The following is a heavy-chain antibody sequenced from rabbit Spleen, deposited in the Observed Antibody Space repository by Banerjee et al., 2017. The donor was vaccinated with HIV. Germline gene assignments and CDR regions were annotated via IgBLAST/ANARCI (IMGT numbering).Heavy chain of an antibody. CDR3: ARAGEGGDGYLNL. J-gene: IGHJ4*01. CDR2: IYAGSSGST. V-gene: IGHV1S45*01. D-gene: IGHD5-1*01. CDR1: GLDFSSSYW. Sequence: LQESGGGLVQPEGSLTLTCTASGLDFSSSYWICWVRQAPGKGLEWIGCIYAGSSGSTYYATWAKGRFTISRTSSTTVTLQMASLTVADTATYFCARAGEGGDGYLNLWGQGTLVTVS.